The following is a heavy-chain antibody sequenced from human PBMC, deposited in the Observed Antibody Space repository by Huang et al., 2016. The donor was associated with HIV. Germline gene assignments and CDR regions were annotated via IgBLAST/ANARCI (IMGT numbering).Heavy chain of an antibody. CDR1: GGSFSGYY. CDR2: INPIGNT. Sequence: QVQLRQWGAGLVKPSETLSLTCAVYGGSFSGYYWTWIRQSPGKGLAWIGEINPIGNTNYQHSLKSRVTISKDTAKNQFSLQLTSVSAADTGVYFCAREKAADSAWYGVYYFDYWGEGALVTVTS. D-gene: IGHD6-19*01. J-gene: IGHJ4*02. V-gene: IGHV4-34*01. CDR3: AREKAADSAWYGVYYFDY.